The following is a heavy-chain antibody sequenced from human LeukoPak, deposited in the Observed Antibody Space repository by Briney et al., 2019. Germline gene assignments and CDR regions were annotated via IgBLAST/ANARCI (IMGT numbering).Heavy chain of an antibody. CDR1: GGSISSSSYY. V-gene: IGHV4-39*01. D-gene: IGHD5-24*01. J-gene: IGHJ4*02. CDR2: IYYSGST. CDR3: ARQSLDGYNLGF. Sequence: PSETLSLTCTVSGGSISSSSYYWGWIRQPPGKGLEWIGSIYYSGSTYYNPSLKSRVTISVDTSKNQFSLKLSSVTAADTAVYYCARQSLDGYNLGFWGQGTLVTVPS.